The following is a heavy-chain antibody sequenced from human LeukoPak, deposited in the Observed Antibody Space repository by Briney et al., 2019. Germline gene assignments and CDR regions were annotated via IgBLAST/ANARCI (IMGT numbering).Heavy chain of an antibody. J-gene: IGHJ4*02. V-gene: IGHV3-23*01. Sequence: GGSLRLSCAASGFTFSSYGMHWVRQAPGKGLEWVSTIDVSGDNTYYADSVKGRFTISRDNSKNTLYLQMNSLRAEDTAVYYCAKDQGWTDGSGDYWGRGTLVTVSS. CDR2: IDVSGDNT. CDR3: AKDQGWTDGSGDY. CDR1: GFTFSSYG. D-gene: IGHD3-10*01.